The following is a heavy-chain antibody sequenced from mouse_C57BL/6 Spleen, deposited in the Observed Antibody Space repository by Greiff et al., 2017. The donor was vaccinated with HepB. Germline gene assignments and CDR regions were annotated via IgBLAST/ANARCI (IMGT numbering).Heavy chain of an antibody. Sequence: DVHLVESGGDLVKPGGSLKLSCAASGFTFSSYGMSWVRQTPDKRLEWVATISSGGSYTNYPDSVKGRFTISRDNAKNTLYLQMSSLKSEDTAMYYCARQPSEGAWFAYWGQGTLVTVSA. V-gene: IGHV5-6*01. CDR1: GFTFSSYG. J-gene: IGHJ3*01. CDR2: ISSGGSYT. CDR3: ARQPSEGAWFAY.